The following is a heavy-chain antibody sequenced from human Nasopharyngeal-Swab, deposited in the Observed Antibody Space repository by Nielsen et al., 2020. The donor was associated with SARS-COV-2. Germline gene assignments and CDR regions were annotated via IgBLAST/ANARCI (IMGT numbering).Heavy chain of an antibody. D-gene: IGHD3-22*01. CDR1: GFSLSNARMG. V-gene: IGHV2-26*01. J-gene: IGHJ2*01. Sequence: SGPTLVKPTETLTLTCTVSGFSLSNARMGVSWIRQPPGKALEWLAHIFSNDEKSYSTSLKSRPTISKDTSKSQVVLTMTNTDPVDTATYYCARSPADDSSGYYYVDWYFDLWGRGTLVTVSS. CDR3: ARSPADDSSGYYYVDWYFDL. CDR2: IFSNDEK.